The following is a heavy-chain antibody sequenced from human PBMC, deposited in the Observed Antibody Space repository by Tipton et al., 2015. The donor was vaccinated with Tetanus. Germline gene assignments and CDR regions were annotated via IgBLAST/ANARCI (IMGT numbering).Heavy chain of an antibody. D-gene: IGHD4-11*01. CDR3: ARGTTLDY. V-gene: IGHV4-39*07. CDR1: GGSISSSTYY. Sequence: TLSLTCTVFGGSISSSTYYWGWIRQPPGKGLEWIGTINYIQGTYHNPSLKSRVTISVDTSKNQFSLNLSSVTAADTAVYYCARGTTLDYWGQGTLVTVSS. J-gene: IGHJ4*02. CDR2: INYIQGT.